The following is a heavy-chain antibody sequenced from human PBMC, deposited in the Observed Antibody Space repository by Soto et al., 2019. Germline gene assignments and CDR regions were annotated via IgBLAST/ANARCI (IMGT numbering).Heavy chain of an antibody. V-gene: IGHV4-34*01. D-gene: IGHD6-13*01. J-gene: IGHJ6*02. CDR3: ARDSKSWYRYYYYYYGMDV. Sequence: KSSETLSLTCAVFGGSFSGYYWSWIRQPPGKGLEWIGEINHSGSTNYNPSLKSRVTISVDTSKNQFSLKLSSVTAADTAVYYCARDSKSWYRYYYYYYGMDVWGQGTTVTVSS. CDR1: GGSFSGYY. CDR2: INHSGST.